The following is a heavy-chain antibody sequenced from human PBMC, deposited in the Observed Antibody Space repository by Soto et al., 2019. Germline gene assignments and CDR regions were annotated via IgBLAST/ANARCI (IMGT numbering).Heavy chain of an antibody. CDR1: GYTFTSYD. D-gene: IGHD3-3*01. V-gene: IGHV1-8*01. J-gene: IGHJ6*02. CDR2: MNPNSGNT. CDR3: ARGPQFTIPTRMDV. Sequence: QVQLVQSGAEVKKPGASVKVSCKASGYTFTSYDINWVRQATGQGLEWMGWMNPNSGNTGYAQKFQGRVNMTRKISISTVYMELSSLRSEDTAVYYCARGPQFTIPTRMDVWGQGNTVTGSS.